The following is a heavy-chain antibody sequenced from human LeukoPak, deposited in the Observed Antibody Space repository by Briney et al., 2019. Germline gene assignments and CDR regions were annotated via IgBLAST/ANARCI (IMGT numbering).Heavy chain of an antibody. V-gene: IGHV4-39*07. CDR2: IYYSGST. CDR3: ARGLWFGDENPPYFDY. Sequence: SETLSLTCTVSGGSISSSSYYWGWIRQPPGEGLEWIGSIYYSGSTNYNPSLKSRVTISIDTSKNQFSLKLSSVTAADTAVYYCARGLWFGDENPPYFDYWGQGTLVTVSS. CDR1: GGSISSSSYY. D-gene: IGHD3-10*01. J-gene: IGHJ4*02.